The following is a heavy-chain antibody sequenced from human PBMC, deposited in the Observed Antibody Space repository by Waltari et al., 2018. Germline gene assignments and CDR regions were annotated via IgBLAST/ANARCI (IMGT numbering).Heavy chain of an antibody. Sequence: QVQLVQSGAEVKKHGALVQVSCKASGSTFTSYGISCVRQAPGQGLEWMVWISTNNGDTNSARKLQCRVTMTTDTSTSTAYMEQRSLGSDDTAVYYCARGPPEYGDPPNDAFDIWSQGTMVTVSS. CDR2: ISTNNGDT. CDR1: GSTFTSYG. J-gene: IGHJ3*02. D-gene: IGHD4-17*01. V-gene: IGHV1-18*04. CDR3: ARGPPEYGDPPNDAFDI.